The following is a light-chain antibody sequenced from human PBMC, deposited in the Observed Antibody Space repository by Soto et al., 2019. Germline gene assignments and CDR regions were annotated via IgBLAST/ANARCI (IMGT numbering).Light chain of an antibody. CDR2: EVS. CDR3: SSYTSSSTVV. Sequence: QSVLTQPASVSGSPGQSITISCTGTSSDVGGYNYDSWYQQHPGKAPKLMIYEVSNRPSGVSNRFSGSKSGNTASLTISGHPDDDDDDYYCSSYTSSSTVVFGGGTKLTVL. CDR1: SSDVGGYNY. V-gene: IGLV2-14*01. J-gene: IGLJ2*01.